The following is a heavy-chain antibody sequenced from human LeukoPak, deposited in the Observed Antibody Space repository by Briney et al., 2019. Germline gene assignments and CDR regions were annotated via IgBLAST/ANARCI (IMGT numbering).Heavy chain of an antibody. J-gene: IGHJ4*02. V-gene: IGHV1-46*01. Sequence: ASVKVSCKASGYTFTNYYMHWVRQAPGQGLEWMGIINSRAGGTSYAQKFQGRLTMTRDTSTSTVYMELRSLRSGDTAVYYCARGGALQGFGEFSPFDYWGQGTLVTVSS. CDR3: ARGGALQGFGEFSPFDY. CDR1: GYTFTNYY. D-gene: IGHD3-10*01. CDR2: INSRAGGT.